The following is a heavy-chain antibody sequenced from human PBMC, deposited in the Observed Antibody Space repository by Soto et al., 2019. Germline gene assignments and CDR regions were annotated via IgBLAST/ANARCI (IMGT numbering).Heavy chain of an antibody. CDR1: GGSIGSGGYY. D-gene: IGHD1-26*01. CDR2: IYHSGST. CDR3: ARELGGEGYFDY. J-gene: IGHJ4*02. V-gene: IGHV4-61*08. Sequence: PSETLSLTCTVSGGSIGSGGYYWSWIRQHPGKGLEWIGYIYHSGSTYYNPSLKSRVTISVDRSKNQFSLKLSSVTAADTAVYYCARELGGEGYFDYWGQGTLVTVSS.